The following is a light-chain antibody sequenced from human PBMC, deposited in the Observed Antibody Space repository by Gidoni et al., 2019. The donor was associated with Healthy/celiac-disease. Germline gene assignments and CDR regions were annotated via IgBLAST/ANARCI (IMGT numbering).Light chain of an antibody. CDR3: QQRSNWPPVT. J-gene: IGKJ4*01. Sequence: ELVLTQSPATLSVSPGERATLSCRASQSVSSYLAWYQQKPGKAPRLLIYEASNRATGIPARFSGSGCETDFTLNISSLEPEDLAVYYCQQRSNWPPVTFGGGTKVEIK. CDR2: EAS. V-gene: IGKV3-11*01. CDR1: QSVSSY.